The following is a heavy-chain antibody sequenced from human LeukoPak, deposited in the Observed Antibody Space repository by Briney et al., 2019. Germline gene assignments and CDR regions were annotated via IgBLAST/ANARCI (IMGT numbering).Heavy chain of an antibody. CDR3: ARVPYYYDSSGYYVDY. Sequence: SETLSLTCTVSGYSISSGYYWGWIRQPPGKGLEWIGSIYHSGSTYYNPSLKSRVTISVDTSKNQFSLKLSSVTAADTAVYYCARVPYYYDSSGYYVDYWGQGTLVTVSS. V-gene: IGHV4-38-2*02. J-gene: IGHJ4*02. CDR1: GYSISSGYY. CDR2: IYHSGST. D-gene: IGHD3-22*01.